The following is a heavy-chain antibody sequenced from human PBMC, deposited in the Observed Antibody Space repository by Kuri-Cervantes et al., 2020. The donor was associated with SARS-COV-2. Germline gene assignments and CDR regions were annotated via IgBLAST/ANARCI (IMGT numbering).Heavy chain of an antibody. V-gene: IGHV1-58*02. CDR3: AAALIDAFDI. CDR2: IVVGSGNT. Sequence: SVKVSCKASGFTFTSSAMQWVRQARGQRLEWIGWIVVGSGNTNYAQKFQERVTITRDMSTSTAYMKLSSLRSEDMAVYYCAAALIDAFDIWGQGTMVTVSS. J-gene: IGHJ3*02. CDR1: GFTFTSSA.